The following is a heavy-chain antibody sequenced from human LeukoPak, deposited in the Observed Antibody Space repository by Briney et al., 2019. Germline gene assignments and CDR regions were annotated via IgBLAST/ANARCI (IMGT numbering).Heavy chain of an antibody. Sequence: GGSLRLSCTGSGFTFSSYSMNWVRQAPGKGLEWVSYISSSSSTIYYADSVKGRFTISRDNAKNSLYLQMNSLRAEDTAVYYCARDNAIFGSAYFDYWGQGTLVTVSS. V-gene: IGHV3-48*01. D-gene: IGHD3-3*01. J-gene: IGHJ4*02. CDR2: ISSSSSTI. CDR1: GFTFSSYS. CDR3: ARDNAIFGSAYFDY.